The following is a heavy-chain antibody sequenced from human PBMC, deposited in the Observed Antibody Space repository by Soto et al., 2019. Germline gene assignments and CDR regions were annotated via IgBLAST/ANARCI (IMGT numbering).Heavy chain of an antibody. V-gene: IGHV4-61*08. J-gene: IGHJ4*02. CDR2: IYYSGST. CDR3: AREVGATFFDY. Sequence: SETLSLTCAVSGGSISSGGYSWSWIRQPPGKGLEWIGYIYYSGSTNYNPSLKSRVTISVDTSKNQFSLKLSSVTAADTAVYYCAREVGATFFDYWGQGTLVTVSS. D-gene: IGHD1-26*01. CDR1: GGSISSGGYS.